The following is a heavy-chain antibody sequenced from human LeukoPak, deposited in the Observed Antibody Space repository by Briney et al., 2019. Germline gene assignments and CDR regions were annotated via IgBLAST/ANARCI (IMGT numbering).Heavy chain of an antibody. Sequence: GGSLRLSCAASGFTFSDYWMHWVRQAPGKGLLWVSRISNDGSTTTYADSVRGRFAISRDNAKNTLYLQMNSLRAEDTAVYYCARDCGSTGCDYWGQGTLVTVSS. J-gene: IGHJ4*02. CDR1: GFTFSDYW. CDR3: ARDCGSTGCDY. D-gene: IGHD2-2*01. CDR2: ISNDGSTT. V-gene: IGHV3-74*01.